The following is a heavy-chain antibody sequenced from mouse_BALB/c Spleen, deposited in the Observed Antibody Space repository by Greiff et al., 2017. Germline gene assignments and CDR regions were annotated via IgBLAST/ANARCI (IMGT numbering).Heavy chain of an antibody. V-gene: IGHV10-1*02. CDR3: VRQGVNYAMDY. J-gene: IGHJ4*01. CDR2: IRSKSNNYAT. Sequence: DVKLVESGGGLVQPKGSLKLSCAASGFTFNTYAMNWVRQAPGKGLEWVARIRSKSNNYATYYADSVKDRFTISRDDSQSMLYLQMNNLKTEDTAMYYCVRQGVNYAMDYWGQGTSVTVSS. CDR1: GFTFNTYA. D-gene: IGHD2-13*01.